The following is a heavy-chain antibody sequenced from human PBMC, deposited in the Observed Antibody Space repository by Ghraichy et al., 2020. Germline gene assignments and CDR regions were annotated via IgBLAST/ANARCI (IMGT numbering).Heavy chain of an antibody. D-gene: IGHD3-3*01. J-gene: IGHJ6*02. CDR1: GFTFDDYA. V-gene: IGHV3-43D*04. CDR2: ISWDGGST. Sequence: GESLNISCTSSGFTFDDYAMHWVRQAPGKGLEWVSHISWDGGSTYYADSVKGRFTISRDNSKNSLYLQMKSLRPEDTAFYYCAKNKERFSSYSMDVWGQGTTVTVSS. CDR3: AKNKERFSSYSMDV.